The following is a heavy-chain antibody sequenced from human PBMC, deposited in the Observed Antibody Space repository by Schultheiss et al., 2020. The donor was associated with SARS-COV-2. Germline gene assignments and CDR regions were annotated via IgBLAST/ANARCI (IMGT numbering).Heavy chain of an antibody. CDR3: ARDVVGGTRYGMDV. CDR1: GFTFSSYG. Sequence: GGSLRLSCAASGFTFSSYGMHWVRQAPGKGLEWVAVISYDGSNKYYADSVKGRFIVSRDNAKNTLYLQMNSLRAEDTAVYYCARDVVGGTRYGMDVWGQGTTVTVSS. D-gene: IGHD1-26*01. J-gene: IGHJ6*02. V-gene: IGHV3-30*03. CDR2: ISYDGSNK.